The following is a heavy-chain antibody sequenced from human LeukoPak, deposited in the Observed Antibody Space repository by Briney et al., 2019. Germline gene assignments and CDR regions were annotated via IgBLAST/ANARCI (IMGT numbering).Heavy chain of an antibody. D-gene: IGHD5-24*01. CDR2: IYYSGST. CDR1: GGSISSGGYY. CDR3: ARQALATMTFDI. V-gene: IGHV4-31*03. Sequence: SETLSLTCTVSGGSISSGGYYWSWIRQHPGKGLEWIGYIYYSGSTYYNPSLKSRVTISVDTSKNQFSLKLSSVTAADTAVYYCARQALATMTFDIWGQGTMVTVSS. J-gene: IGHJ3*02.